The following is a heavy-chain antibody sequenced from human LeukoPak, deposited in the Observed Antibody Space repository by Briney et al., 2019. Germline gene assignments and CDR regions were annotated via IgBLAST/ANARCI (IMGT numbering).Heavy chain of an antibody. D-gene: IGHD5-18*01. CDR1: GFTFRSTW. Sequence: PGGSLRLSCAASGFTFRSTWMHWVRQAPGKRLVWVSHIKSDGSGTSYADSVKGRFTISRDNAKNTVYLQMNSLRVEDTAVYYCAGDAGYSYATWGQGTLVTASS. CDR2: IKSDGSGT. CDR3: AGDAGYSYAT. V-gene: IGHV3-74*01. J-gene: IGHJ4*02.